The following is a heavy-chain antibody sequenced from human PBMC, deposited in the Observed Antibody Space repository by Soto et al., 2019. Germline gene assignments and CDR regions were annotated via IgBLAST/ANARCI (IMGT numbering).Heavy chain of an antibody. CDR3: ARETPSAAAAYYYYGLDV. D-gene: IGHD6-13*01. CDR1: GGAMSVYF. Sequence: GSLVNLSCKGVGGAMSVYFSNWGRQAPGQGLEWVGGIIPVFGTASYAEKFQGRVTITADESTSTAYMELSRLRSDDTAVYYCARETPSAAAAYYYYGLDVWGQGTTVTVSS. J-gene: IGHJ6*02. CDR2: IIPVFGTA. V-gene: IGHV1-69*01.